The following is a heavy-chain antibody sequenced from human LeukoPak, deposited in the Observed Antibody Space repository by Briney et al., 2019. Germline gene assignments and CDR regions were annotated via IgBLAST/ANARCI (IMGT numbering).Heavy chain of an antibody. CDR1: GYTFTGYY. V-gene: IGHV1-2*02. CDR2: INPNSGGT. CDR3: ARQRGSYNWSYDY. D-gene: IGHD1-26*01. J-gene: IGHJ4*02. Sequence: AXXXXSCKASGYTFTGYYMHWVRQAPGQGLEWMGWINPNSGGTNYAQKFQGRGTMTRDTSISTAYMELSRLRSDDTAVYYCARQRGSYNWSYDYWGQGTLVTVSS.